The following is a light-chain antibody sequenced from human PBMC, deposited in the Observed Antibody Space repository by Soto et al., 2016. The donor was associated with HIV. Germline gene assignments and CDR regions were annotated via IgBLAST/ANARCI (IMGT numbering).Light chain of an antibody. CDR1: NIGTKT. Sequence: YFLTQPPSLSVAPGETARITCGGENIGTKTVHWYQQKTGQAPVLVVFDDSGRPSGTPERISGSNSGNTATLTVVGVEVGDEADYFCQVWDTYNDHPFGGGTKLTV. CDR2: DDS. J-gene: IGLJ3*02. CDR3: QVWDTYNDHP. V-gene: IGLV3-21*02.